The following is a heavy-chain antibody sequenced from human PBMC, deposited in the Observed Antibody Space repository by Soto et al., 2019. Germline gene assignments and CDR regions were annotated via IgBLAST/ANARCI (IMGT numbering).Heavy chain of an antibody. D-gene: IGHD3-3*01. CDR1: GYTFTSYG. Sequence: ASVKVSCKASGYTFTSYGISWVRQAPGQGLEWMGWISAYNGNTNYAQKLQGRVTMTTDTSTSTAYMELRSLRSDDTAIYYCARDPHEFWTSYWFDPWGQGTPVTVSS. J-gene: IGHJ5*02. V-gene: IGHV1-18*04. CDR3: ARDPHEFWTSYWFDP. CDR2: ISAYNGNT.